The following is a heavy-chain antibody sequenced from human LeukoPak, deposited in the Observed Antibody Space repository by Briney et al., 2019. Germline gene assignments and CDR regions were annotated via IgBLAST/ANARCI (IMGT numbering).Heavy chain of an antibody. Sequence: SETLSLTCTVSGGSISSYYWGWIRQPPGQGLEWIGNMFYSGDTYYNPSLKSRVTISIDTSKSQFSLNLSSVTAADTAVYYCARVVAVPQSIGYFFDYWGQGTLVTVSS. D-gene: IGHD2-21*01. V-gene: IGHV4-59*04. CDR1: GGSISSYY. CDR2: MFYSGDT. CDR3: ARVVAVPQSIGYFFDY. J-gene: IGHJ4*02.